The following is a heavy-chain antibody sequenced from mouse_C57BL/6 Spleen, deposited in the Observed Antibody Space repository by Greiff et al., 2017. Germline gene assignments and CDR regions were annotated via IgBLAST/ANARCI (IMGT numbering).Heavy chain of an antibody. CDR3: ARATVVATDAMDY. D-gene: IGHD1-1*01. CDR1: GFNFKDYY. Sequence: EVKLLESGAELVKPGASVKLSCTASGFNFKDYYMHWVKQRTEQGLEWIGRIDPEDGETKYAPKFQGKATITADTSSNTAYLQLSSLTSEDTAVYYCARATVVATDAMDYWGQGTSVTVSS. CDR2: IDPEDGET. V-gene: IGHV14-2*01. J-gene: IGHJ4*01.